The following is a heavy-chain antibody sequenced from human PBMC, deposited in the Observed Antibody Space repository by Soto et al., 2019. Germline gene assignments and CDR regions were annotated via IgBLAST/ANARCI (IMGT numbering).Heavy chain of an antibody. CDR1: GFTFSSYS. D-gene: IGHD3-10*01. CDR3: ARFMVRGVKDYYYGMDV. Sequence: PGGSLRLSCAASGFTFSSYSMNWVRQAPGKGLEWVSSISSSSSYIYYADSVKGRFTISRDNAKNSLYLQMNSLRAEDTAVYYCARFMVRGVKDYYYGMDVWGQGTTVTVSS. J-gene: IGHJ6*02. V-gene: IGHV3-21*01. CDR2: ISSSSSYI.